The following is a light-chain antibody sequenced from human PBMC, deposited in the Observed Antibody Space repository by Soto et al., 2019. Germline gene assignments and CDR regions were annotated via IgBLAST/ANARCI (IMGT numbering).Light chain of an antibody. CDR3: QTWGTGSAIVV. CDR1: SGHSNYA. CDR2: VNSGGSH. J-gene: IGLJ7*01. Sequence: QLVLTQSPSASASLGTSVKLTCTLSSGHSNYAIAWHQQQPDKGPRYLMKVNSGGSHIKGDGIPDRFSGSSSGAERYLFISSRQSEDEAAYYCQTWGTGSAIVVFGGGTQLTVL. V-gene: IGLV4-69*01.